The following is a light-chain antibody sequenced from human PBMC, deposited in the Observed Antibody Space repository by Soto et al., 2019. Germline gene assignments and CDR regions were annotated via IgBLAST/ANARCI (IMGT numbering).Light chain of an antibody. V-gene: IGLV2-8*01. CDR1: SSDVGGYNY. CDR3: SSYAASDSFVV. J-gene: IGLJ2*01. Sequence: QSALTQPPSASGSPGQSVTISCTGTSSDVGGYNYVSWYQHHPDKAPKLIIYEVYKRPSGVPDRFFGSKSGNTASLTVSGLQAEDEAEYYCSSYAASDSFVVFGGGTKLTVL. CDR2: EVY.